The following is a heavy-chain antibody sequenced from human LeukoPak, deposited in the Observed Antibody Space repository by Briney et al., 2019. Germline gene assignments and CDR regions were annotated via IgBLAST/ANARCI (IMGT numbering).Heavy chain of an antibody. V-gene: IGHV4-34*01. J-gene: IGHJ2*01. D-gene: IGHD6-13*01. Sequence: PSETLSLTCAVYGGSFSGDYWSWIRQPPGKGLEWIGEINHSGRTNYKPSLKSRVTISVDTSKNQFSLKLNSVTAADTAVYYCARVYYSSTYDYWYFDLWGRGTLVTVSS. CDR3: ARVYYSSTYDYWYFDL. CDR2: INHSGRT. CDR1: GGSFSGDY.